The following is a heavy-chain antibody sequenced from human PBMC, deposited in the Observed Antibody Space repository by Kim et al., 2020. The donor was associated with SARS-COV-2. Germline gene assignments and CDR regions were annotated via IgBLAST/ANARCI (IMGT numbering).Heavy chain of an antibody. J-gene: IGHJ4*02. CDR2: IYSDGSGI. D-gene: IGHD3-9*01. V-gene: IGHV3-74*03. CDR1: GFTFESYH. Sequence: GGSLRLSCGASGFTFESYHMHWVRQAPGKGLEWVARIYSDGSGITYANSVRGRFTISRDNADNTVYLQMNSLTAEDTAVYYCARDFAWLLFDYWGRGTLVTVSS. CDR3: ARDFAWLLFDY.